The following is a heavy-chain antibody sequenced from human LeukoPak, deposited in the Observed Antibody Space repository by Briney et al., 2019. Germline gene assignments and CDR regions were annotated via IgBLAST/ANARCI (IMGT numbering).Heavy chain of an antibody. CDR1: GFTFTDHP. CDR2: IGGDGIA. J-gene: IGHJ4*02. D-gene: IGHD5-12*01. V-gene: IGHV3-69-1*01. CDR3: ARGSSGYKIGY. Sequence: GGSLRLSCVASGFTFTDHPMNWVRQAPGKGVEWISYIGGDGIAFYADSVKGRFTASKDDARKSMYLQMNSLRVEDTAVYYCARGSSGYKIGYWGQGTLVTVSS.